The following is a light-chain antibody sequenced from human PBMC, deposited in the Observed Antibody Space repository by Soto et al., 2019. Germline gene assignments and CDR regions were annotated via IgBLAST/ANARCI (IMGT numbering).Light chain of an antibody. V-gene: IGKV3-20*01. CDR2: GAS. CDR3: QQYGSSPPYT. CDR1: QSVSSSY. J-gene: IGKJ2*01. Sequence: EIVLTQSPGTLSLSPGERATLSCRASQSVSSSYLAWYQQKPCQAPRLLIYGASSRATGIPDRFSGSWSGTDFPLTISRLEPEDFAVYYCQQYGSSPPYTFGQGTKLEIK.